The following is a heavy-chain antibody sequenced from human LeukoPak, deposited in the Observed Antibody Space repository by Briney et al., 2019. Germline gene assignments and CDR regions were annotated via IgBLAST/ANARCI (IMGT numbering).Heavy chain of an antibody. CDR2: ISSSSSYI. CDR1: GFTFSSYS. CDR3: ARSCSSTSCYPEGHYGMDV. D-gene: IGHD2-2*01. J-gene: IGHJ6*02. Sequence: GGPLRLSCAASGFTFSSYSMNWVRQAPGKGLEWVSSISSSSSYIYYADSVKGRFTISRDNAKNSLYLQMNSLRAEDTAVYYCARSCSSTSCYPEGHYGMDVWGQGTTVTVSS. V-gene: IGHV3-21*01.